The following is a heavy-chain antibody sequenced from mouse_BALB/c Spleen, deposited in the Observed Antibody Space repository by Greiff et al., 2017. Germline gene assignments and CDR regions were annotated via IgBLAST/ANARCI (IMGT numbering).Heavy chain of an antibody. V-gene: IGHV2-9*02. CDR2: IWAGGST. CDR1: GFSLTSYG. D-gene: IGHD2-1*01. Sequence: VQLKESGPGLVAPSQSLSITCTVSGFSLTSYGVHWVRQPPGKGLEWLGVIWAGGSTNYNSALMSRLSISKDNSKSQVFLKMNSLQTDDTAMYYCARDHGNYGFAYWGQGTLVTVSA. J-gene: IGHJ3*01. CDR3: ARDHGNYGFAY.